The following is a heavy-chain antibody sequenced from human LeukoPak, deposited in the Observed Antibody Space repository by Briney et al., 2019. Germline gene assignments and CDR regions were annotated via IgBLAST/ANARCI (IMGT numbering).Heavy chain of an antibody. Sequence: PSETLSLTCTVSGGSISSYYWSWIRQPAGKGLEWIGHIYTSGSTNYNPSLKSRVTMSVDTSKNQFSLKLSSVTAADTAVYYCARGIAAYYDSSGYSKSFDPWGQGTLVTVSS. CDR3: ARGIAAYYDSSGYSKSFDP. CDR2: IYTSGST. D-gene: IGHD3-22*01. CDR1: GGSISSYY. J-gene: IGHJ5*02. V-gene: IGHV4-4*07.